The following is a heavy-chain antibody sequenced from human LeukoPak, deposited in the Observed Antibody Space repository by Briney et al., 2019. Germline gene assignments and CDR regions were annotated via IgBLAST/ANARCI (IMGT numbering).Heavy chain of an antibody. J-gene: IGHJ4*02. V-gene: IGHV1-8*03. CDR1: GYTFTSYD. Sequence: ASVKVSCKASGYTFTSYDINWVRQATGQGLEWMGWMNPNSGNTGYAQKFQGRVTITRNTSISTAYMELRSLRSDDTAVYYCARRRGYSGSYYFDYWGQGTLVTVSS. CDR3: ARRRGYSGSYYFDY. CDR2: MNPNSGNT. D-gene: IGHD1-26*01.